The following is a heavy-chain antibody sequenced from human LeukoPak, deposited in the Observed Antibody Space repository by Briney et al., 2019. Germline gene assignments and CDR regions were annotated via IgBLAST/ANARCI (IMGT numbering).Heavy chain of an antibody. CDR1: GFTVSSNY. D-gene: IGHD3-22*01. J-gene: IGHJ6*03. V-gene: IGHV3-53*01. Sequence: PGGSLRLSCAASGFTVSSNYMSWVRQAPGKGLEWVSVIYSGGSTYYADSVKGRFTISRDNSKNTLYLQMNSLRAEDTAVYYCASLAGGPRDYYDSSGFDYMDVWGKGTTVTVSS. CDR2: IYSGGST. CDR3: ASLAGGPRDYYDSSGFDYMDV.